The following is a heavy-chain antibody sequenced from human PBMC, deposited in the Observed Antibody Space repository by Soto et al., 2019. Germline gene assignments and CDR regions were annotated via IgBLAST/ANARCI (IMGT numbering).Heavy chain of an antibody. CDR1: GGYIRSSSYY. V-gene: IGHV4-39*01. D-gene: IGHD3-3*01. Sequence: SVMLSLSWSVSGGYIRSSSYYWGWIRQPPGKGLEWIGSIYYSGSTYYNPSLKSRVTISVDTSKNQFSLKLSSVTAADTAFYYFPRGITIFGLVSAFDYWGQGTLVTVSS. J-gene: IGHJ4*02. CDR2: IYYSGST. CDR3: PRGITIFGLVSAFDY.